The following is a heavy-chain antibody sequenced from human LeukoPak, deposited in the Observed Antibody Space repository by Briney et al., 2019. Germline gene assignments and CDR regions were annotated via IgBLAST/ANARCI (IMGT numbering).Heavy chain of an antibody. J-gene: IGHJ5*02. Sequence: PGGSLRLSCAASGFTFSSYWMHWVRQAPGKGLVWVSRINSDGSSTSYADSVKGRFTISRDNAKNTLYLQMNSLRAEDTAVYYCASAFSSSSGRWFDPWAREPWSPSPQ. CDR2: INSDGSST. CDR1: GFTFSSYW. CDR3: ASAFSSSSGRWFDP. D-gene: IGHD6-6*01. V-gene: IGHV3-74*01.